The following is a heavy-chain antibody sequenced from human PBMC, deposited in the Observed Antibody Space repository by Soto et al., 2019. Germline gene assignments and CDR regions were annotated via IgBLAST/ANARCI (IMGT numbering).Heavy chain of an antibody. Sequence: GESLKISCKGSGYSFTSYWIGWVRQMPGKGLEWMGIIYPGDSDTRYSPSFQGQVTISADKSISTAYLQWSSLKASDTAMYYCARLGDFDWSYHIDAFDIWGQGTMVTVSS. V-gene: IGHV5-51*01. CDR3: ARLGDFDWSYHIDAFDI. CDR2: IYPGDSDT. CDR1: GYSFTSYW. J-gene: IGHJ3*02. D-gene: IGHD3-9*01.